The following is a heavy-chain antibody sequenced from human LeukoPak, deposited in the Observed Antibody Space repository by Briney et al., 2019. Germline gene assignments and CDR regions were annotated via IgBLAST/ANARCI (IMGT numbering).Heavy chain of an antibody. J-gene: IGHJ6*02. CDR2: INTNTGNP. V-gene: IGHV7-4-1*02. D-gene: IGHD6-19*01. CDR1: EYTFTSYA. CDR3: ARDRTEQWLASYYYGMDV. Sequence: ASVKVSCKASEYTFTSYAMNWVRQAPGQGLEWMGWINTNTGNPTYAQGFTGRFVFSLDTSVSTAYLQISSLKAEDTAVYYCARDRTEQWLASYYYGMDVWGQGTTVTVSS.